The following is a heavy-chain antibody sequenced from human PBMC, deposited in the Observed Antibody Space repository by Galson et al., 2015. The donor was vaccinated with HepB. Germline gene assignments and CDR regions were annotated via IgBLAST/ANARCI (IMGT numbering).Heavy chain of an antibody. CDR1: GGTFSSYA. J-gene: IGHJ3*02. Sequence: SVKVSCKASGGTFSSYAISWVRQAPGQGLEWMGGIIPIFGTANYAQKFQGRVTITADESTSTAYMELSSLRSEDTAVYYCARERGAGIVGAMYHDAFDIWGQGTMVTVSS. CDR3: ARERGAGIVGAMYHDAFDI. D-gene: IGHD1-26*01. V-gene: IGHV1-69*13. CDR2: IIPIFGTA.